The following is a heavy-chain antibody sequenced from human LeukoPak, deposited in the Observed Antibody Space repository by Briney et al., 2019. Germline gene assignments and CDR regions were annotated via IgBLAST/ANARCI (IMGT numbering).Heavy chain of an antibody. CDR1: GGSISSYY. V-gene: IGHV4-59*01. D-gene: IGHD2-15*01. CDR3: ARRACSGGVCYLDY. CDR2: ILYSGTT. Sequence: PSETLSLTCTVSGGSISSYYWSWIRQPPGKGLEWTGYILYSGTTNYNPSLKSRVTLSVDTSKNQFSLKLSSMTAADTAVYYCARRACSGGVCYLDYWGQGTLVTVSS. J-gene: IGHJ4*02.